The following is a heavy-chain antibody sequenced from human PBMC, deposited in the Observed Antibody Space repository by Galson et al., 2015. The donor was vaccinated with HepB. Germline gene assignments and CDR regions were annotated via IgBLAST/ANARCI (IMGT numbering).Heavy chain of an antibody. CDR3: AKSPYGGNWYYFDY. V-gene: IGHV3-30*18. D-gene: IGHD4-23*01. Sequence: SLRLSCAASGFIFSNYGMHWVRQAPGKGLEWVAVILYDANNKYYADSVKGRFTISRDNSKNTLYLQMNSLRAEDTAVYYCAKSPYGGNWYYFDYWGQGTLVTVSS. J-gene: IGHJ4*02. CDR1: GFIFSNYG. CDR2: ILYDANNK.